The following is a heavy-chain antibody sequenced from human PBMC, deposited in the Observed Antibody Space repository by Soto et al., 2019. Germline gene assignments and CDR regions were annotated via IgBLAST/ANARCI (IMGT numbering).Heavy chain of an antibody. CDR1: GGSLSFNY. Sequence: SETLSLTCSVSGGSLSFNYWSWIRQVPGKGLEWIGYIFYTGNSNYNPSLKSRVTISVDTSKNHFSLNLSSLTAADTAVYYCARGRGNFDFWGQGTLVTVSS. CDR3: ARGRGNFDF. V-gene: IGHV4-59*01. J-gene: IGHJ4*02. CDR2: IFYTGNS. D-gene: IGHD3-10*01.